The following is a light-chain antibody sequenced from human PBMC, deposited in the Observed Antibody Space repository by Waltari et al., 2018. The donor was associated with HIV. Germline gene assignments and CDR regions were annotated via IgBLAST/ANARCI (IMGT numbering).Light chain of an antibody. CDR3: QQYYSTPPT. V-gene: IGKV3-15*01. CDR1: QSVSSN. CDR2: GAS. J-gene: IGKJ1*01. Sequence: EIVMTQSPATLSVSPGERATLSCRASQSVSSNLAWYQHKPGQAPRLFIYGASTRATGIPARFSGSGSGTDFTLTISSLQAEDVAVYYCQQYYSTPPTFGQGTKVEIK.